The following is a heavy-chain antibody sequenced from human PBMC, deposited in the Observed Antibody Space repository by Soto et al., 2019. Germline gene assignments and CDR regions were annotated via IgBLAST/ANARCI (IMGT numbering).Heavy chain of an antibody. J-gene: IGHJ4*02. V-gene: IGHV3-74*01. Sequence: GGSLRLSCAASGFTFSSYWMHWFRQAPGKGLLWVSRINTDGSNTAYADSVKGRFTISRDNAKNTLYLQVSGLRAEDTAVYYCARWFTYGNFDYFDYWGQGTQVTVSS. CDR3: ARWFTYGNFDYFDY. CDR1: GFTFSSYW. CDR2: INTDGSNT. D-gene: IGHD3-10*01.